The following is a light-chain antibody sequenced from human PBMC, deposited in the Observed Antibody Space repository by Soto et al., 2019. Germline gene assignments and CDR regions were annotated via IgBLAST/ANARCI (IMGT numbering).Light chain of an antibody. V-gene: IGLV1-51*01. CDR3: ATWDGSLPGEV. CDR1: SSNIGDNY. J-gene: IGLJ2*01. CDR2: DND. Sequence: QSVLTQPPSVSAAPGQQVTISCSGSSSNIGDNYVSWYQHLPGTAPKLVVYDNDRRPSGIPGRFSGSKSGTSATLVITGLQTGDEADYYCATWDGSLPGEVFGGGTKLTVL.